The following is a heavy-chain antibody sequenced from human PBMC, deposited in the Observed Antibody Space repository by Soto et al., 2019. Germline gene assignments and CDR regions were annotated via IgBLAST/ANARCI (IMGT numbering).Heavy chain of an antibody. D-gene: IGHD3-10*01. CDR1: GGSISSYY. Sequence: QVQLQESGPGLVKPSETLSLTCTVSGGSISSYYWSWIRQPPGKGLEWIGYIYYSGSTKYNPSLKSRVTISVDTSKNQFSLKLSSVTAADTAVYYCARGRGYYGMDVWGQGTTVTVSS. CDR2: IYYSGST. CDR3: ARGRGYYGMDV. V-gene: IGHV4-59*01. J-gene: IGHJ6*02.